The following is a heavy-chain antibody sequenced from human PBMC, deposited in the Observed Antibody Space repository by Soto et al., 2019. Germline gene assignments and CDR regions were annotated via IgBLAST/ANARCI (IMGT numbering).Heavy chain of an antibody. D-gene: IGHD5-18*01. J-gene: IGHJ6*02. CDR2: IIPIFGTA. CDR3: ARDALIQLSKPTPLYYYYGMDV. CDR1: GGTFSSYA. V-gene: IGHV1-69*13. Sequence: ASVKVSCKASGGTFSSYAISWVRQAPGQGLEWMGGIIPIFGTANYAQKFQGRVTITADESTSTAYMELSSLRSEDTAVYYCARDALIQLSKPTPLYYYYGMDVWGQGTTVTVSS.